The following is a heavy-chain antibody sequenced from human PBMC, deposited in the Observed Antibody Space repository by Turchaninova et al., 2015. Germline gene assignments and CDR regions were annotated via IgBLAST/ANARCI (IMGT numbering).Heavy chain of an antibody. Sequence: QVQLQQSGPGLVKPSQTLSLTCAIAGASVSSNSAAWNWIRQSPSRGIEWLGRKYYRSKWYNDYAXXVKXXXPIXPXTSXNQFSXXLNXXXPEDTSVXXXARSMDIGMAKAFXXWGPGXMVTVSS. CDR3: ARSMDIGMAKAFXX. V-gene: IGHV6-1*01. J-gene: IGHJ3*02. D-gene: IGHD5-18*01. CDR2: KYYRSKWYN. CDR1: GASVSSNSAA.